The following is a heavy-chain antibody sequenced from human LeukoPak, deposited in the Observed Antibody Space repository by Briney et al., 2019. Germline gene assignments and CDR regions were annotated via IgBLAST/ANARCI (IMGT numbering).Heavy chain of an antibody. J-gene: IGHJ4*02. Sequence: GASVKVSCKASGGTFSSYAISWVRQAPGQGLEWMGGIIPIFGTANYAQKFQGRVTITADESTSTAYMELSSLRSEDTAVYYCARAASKHVPLDYWGQGTLVTVSS. D-gene: IGHD3-16*01. V-gene: IGHV1-69*13. CDR1: GGTFSSYA. CDR3: ARAASKHVPLDY. CDR2: IIPIFGTA.